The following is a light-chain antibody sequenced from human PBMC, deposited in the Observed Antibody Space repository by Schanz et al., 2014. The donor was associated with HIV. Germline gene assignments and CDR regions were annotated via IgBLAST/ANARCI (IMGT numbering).Light chain of an antibody. J-gene: IGLJ3*02. V-gene: IGLV2-14*03. Sequence: QSALTQPASVSGSPGQSITISCTGTSSDVGGYNYVSWYQQHPGKAPKLIIYDVSNRPSGVSNRFSGSKSGNTASLTISGLQAEDEADYYCCSCTNTNTWVFGGGTKLTVL. CDR3: CSCTNTNTWV. CDR1: SSDVGGYNY. CDR2: DVS.